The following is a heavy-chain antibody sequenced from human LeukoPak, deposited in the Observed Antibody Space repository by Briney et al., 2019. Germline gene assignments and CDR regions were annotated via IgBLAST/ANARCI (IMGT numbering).Heavy chain of an antibody. D-gene: IGHD2-2*01. CDR3: ARVVPAALYYYGMDV. CDR1: GGSISSYY. CDR2: IYYSGST. Sequence: SETLSLTCTVSGGSISSYYWSWIRQPPGKGLEWIGYIYYSGSTNYNPSLKSRVTIPVDTSKNQFSLKLSSVTAADTAVYYCARVVPAALYYYGMDVWGQGTTVTVSS. J-gene: IGHJ6*02. V-gene: IGHV4-59*01.